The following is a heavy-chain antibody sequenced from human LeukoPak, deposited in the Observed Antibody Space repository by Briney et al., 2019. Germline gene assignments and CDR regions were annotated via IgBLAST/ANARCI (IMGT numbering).Heavy chain of an antibody. CDR2: FYYSGST. Sequence: SETLSLTCTVSGGSISSSSYYWGWIRQPPGKGLQWIGSFYYSGSTYYNPSLKSRVTISVDTSKNQFSLKLSSVTAADTAVYYCAIIKAGYSSGWYFGPYYFDYWGQGTLVTVSS. V-gene: IGHV4-39*07. J-gene: IGHJ4*02. CDR1: GGSISSSSYY. D-gene: IGHD6-19*01. CDR3: AIIKAGYSSGWYFGPYYFDY.